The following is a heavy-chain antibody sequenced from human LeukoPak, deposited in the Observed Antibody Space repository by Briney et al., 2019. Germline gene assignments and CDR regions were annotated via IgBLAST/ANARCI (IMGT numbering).Heavy chain of an antibody. D-gene: IGHD1-26*01. CDR3: TRENSGSLSLEY. J-gene: IGHJ4*02. Sequence: GGSLRLSCAASGYTFSIYWMNRVRQAPGKGLEWVASIKQDGSETYYMESVQGRFTISRDNDMNFLYLQLSSLRAEDTAVYYCTRENSGSLSLEYWGQGTLVTVSS. CDR1: GYTFSIYW. CDR2: IKQDGSET. V-gene: IGHV3-7*01.